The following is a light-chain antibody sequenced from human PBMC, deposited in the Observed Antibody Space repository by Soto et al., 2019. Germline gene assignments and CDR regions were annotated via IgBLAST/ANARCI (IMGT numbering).Light chain of an antibody. V-gene: IGLV2-14*01. Sequence: QSALTQPASVSGSPGQSITISCTGTVSDVGFYNYVSWYQQHAGEAPKLMIFEVNNRPSGVSNRFSGSKSGNTASLTVSGLQAEDEADYYCASYTSSTSWVFGGGTKLPS. CDR2: EVN. CDR1: VSDVGFYNY. J-gene: IGLJ3*02. CDR3: ASYTSSTSWV.